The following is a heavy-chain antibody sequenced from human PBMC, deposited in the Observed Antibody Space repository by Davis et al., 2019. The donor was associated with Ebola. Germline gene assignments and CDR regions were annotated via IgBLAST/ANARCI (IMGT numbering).Heavy chain of an antibody. CDR2: IIPILGIA. V-gene: IGHV1-69*04. Sequence: AASVKVSCKASGGTFSSYAISWVRQAPGQGLEWMGRIIPILGIANYAQKFQGRVTITADKSTSTAYMELSSLRSEDTAVYYCASQGWCGGIPCIHAPSGYWGQGTPVTVS. J-gene: IGHJ4*02. CDR3: ASQGWCGGIPCIHAPSGY. D-gene: IGHD2-21*01. CDR1: GGTFSSYA.